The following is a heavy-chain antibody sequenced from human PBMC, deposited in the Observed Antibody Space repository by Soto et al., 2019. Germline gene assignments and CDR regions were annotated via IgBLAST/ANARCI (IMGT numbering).Heavy chain of an antibody. V-gene: IGHV4-39*01. J-gene: IGHJ5*02. CDR3: GKRWLAATKYTDSGS. CDR2: IDYNGVT. Sequence: SENWSLTCSVSGGTVSSNGYYWGWIRQPPAKGLEWIGNIDYNGVTSYNPSLKTRLTISRDTSKNQFSLRLTSVRAGHTALYSAGKRWLAATKYTDSGSLVPGILVSV. CDR1: GGTVSSNGYY. D-gene: IGHD2-15*01.